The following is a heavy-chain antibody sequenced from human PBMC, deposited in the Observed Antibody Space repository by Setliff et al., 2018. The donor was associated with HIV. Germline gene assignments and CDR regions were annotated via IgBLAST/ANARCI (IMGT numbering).Heavy chain of an antibody. V-gene: IGHV4-39*01. CDR1: GDSITGSHYY. D-gene: IGHD2-21*02. CDR3: SRSGIGYGGDSNTFDI. CDR2: IHYSGST. J-gene: IGHJ3*02. Sequence: SETLSLTCTVSGDSITGSHYYWGWIRQPPGKGLEWIASIHYSGSTYDSPSVRSRVAIFVDTSKNQFSLRLNSVTATDAAMYYCSRSGIGYGGDSNTFDIWGQGTLVTVSS.